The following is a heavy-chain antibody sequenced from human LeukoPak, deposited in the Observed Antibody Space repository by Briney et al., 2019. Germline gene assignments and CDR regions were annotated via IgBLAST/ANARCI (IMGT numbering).Heavy chain of an antibody. CDR1: GFSFSSYV. V-gene: IGHV3-30*04. Sequence: GRSLRLSCAASGFSFSSYVKHWVRQAPGKGLEWVTLISYDGNDNDYGDSVKGRFTSSRDNSKNTLFLHMTSLRPEDTAVYYCVRDLGATFSYAMDVWGQGTAVIVSS. D-gene: IGHD1-26*01. J-gene: IGHJ6*02. CDR3: VRDLGATFSYAMDV. CDR2: ISYDGNDN.